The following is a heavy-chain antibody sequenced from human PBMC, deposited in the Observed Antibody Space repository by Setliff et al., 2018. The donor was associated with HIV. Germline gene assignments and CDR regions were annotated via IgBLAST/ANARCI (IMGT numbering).Heavy chain of an antibody. Sequence: QPGGSLRLSCAASGFTFSTYWMTWVRQAPGKGLEWVANIKQDGSEKNYVDSVKGRITISRDNAKNSVYLQMNSLRVEDTATYYCARARGSVGYYGSGTMYHMDVWGKGTTVTVSS. J-gene: IGHJ6*03. D-gene: IGHD3-10*01. CDR3: ARARGSVGYYGSGTMYHMDV. CDR2: IKQDGSEK. CDR1: GFTFSTYW. V-gene: IGHV3-7*03.